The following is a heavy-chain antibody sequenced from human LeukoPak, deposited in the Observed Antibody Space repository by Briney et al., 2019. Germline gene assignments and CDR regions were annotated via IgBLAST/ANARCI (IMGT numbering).Heavy chain of an antibody. CDR1: GYTFTNYP. V-gene: IGHV7-4-1*02. Sequence: GSSVKVSCKASGYTFTNYPMNWVRQAPGQGLEWMGWIDTSTGNPTYAQGFTGRFVFSLDTPVTTTYLQISSLKAEDTAVYYCTRDSYCSGGRCYSRVGYWGQGTLVTVSS. D-gene: IGHD2-15*01. J-gene: IGHJ4*02. CDR3: TRDSYCSGGRCYSRVGY. CDR2: IDTSTGNP.